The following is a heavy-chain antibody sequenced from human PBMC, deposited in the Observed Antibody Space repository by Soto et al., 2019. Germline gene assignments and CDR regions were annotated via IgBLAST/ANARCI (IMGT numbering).Heavy chain of an antibody. Sequence: SVKVSCKASGGTFCSYTISWVRQAPGQGLEWMGGIIPMFGTAKYAQKFQGRVTITADESTSTAYMELSSLRSEDTAVYYCARAGYCSGGSCSSDWFDPWGQGTLVTVSS. J-gene: IGHJ5*02. CDR1: GGTFCSYT. V-gene: IGHV1-69*13. CDR3: ARAGYCSGGSCSSDWFDP. D-gene: IGHD2-15*01. CDR2: IIPMFGTA.